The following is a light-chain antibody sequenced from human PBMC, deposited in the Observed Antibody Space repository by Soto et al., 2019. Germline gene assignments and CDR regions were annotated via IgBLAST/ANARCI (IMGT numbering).Light chain of an antibody. Sequence: VLSQSPGTLSLSPGERATLSCRASQAVRSSSLAWYQQKPGQAPRLLIYGASSRATGIPDRFSGSGSGTDFTLTISRLEPEDFAVYFCQQYGGSPFTFGPGTKVDI. J-gene: IGKJ3*01. CDR3: QQYGGSPFT. CDR1: QAVRSSS. CDR2: GAS. V-gene: IGKV3-20*01.